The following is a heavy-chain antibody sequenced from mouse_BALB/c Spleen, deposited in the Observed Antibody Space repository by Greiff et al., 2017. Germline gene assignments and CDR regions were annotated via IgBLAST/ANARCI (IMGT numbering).Heavy chain of an antibody. V-gene: IGHV5-6-4*01. J-gene: IGHJ3*01. CDR1: GFTFSSYT. CDR3: TSPYEAAFAD. D-gene: IGHD2-3*01. Sequence: EVKLMESGGGLVKPGGSLKLSCAASGFTFSSYTMSWVRQTPEKRLEWVATISSGGSYTYYPDSVKGRFTISRDNAKNTLYLQMSSLKSEDTAMYYCTSPYEAAFADWGQGTLVTVSA. CDR2: ISSGGSYT.